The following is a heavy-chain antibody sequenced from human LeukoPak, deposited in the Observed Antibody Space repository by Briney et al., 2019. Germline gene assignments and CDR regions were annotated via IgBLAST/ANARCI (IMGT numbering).Heavy chain of an antibody. V-gene: IGHV3-7*04. D-gene: IGHD2-21*02. CDR2: IKQDGSEI. J-gene: IGHJ3*02. Sequence: GGSLRLSCAVSGFTFSSFWMSWVRQAPGGGLEWVASIKQDGSEIQDVGSVKGRFTISRDNAKNSLYLQMNSLRVEDTAAYYCARVSVTATGAFDIWGQGTMVTVST. CDR1: GFTFSSFW. CDR3: ARVSVTATGAFDI.